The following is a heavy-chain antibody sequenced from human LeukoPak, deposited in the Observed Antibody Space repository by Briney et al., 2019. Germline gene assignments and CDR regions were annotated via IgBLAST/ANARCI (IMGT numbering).Heavy chain of an antibody. D-gene: IGHD6-6*01. CDR1: GGSFSDYY. CDR2: IFHRGNP. CDR3: TGSSRSTRYYFDY. Sequence: PSETLSLTCAVHGGSFSDYYWRWIRQPPGKGLEWIGEIFHRGNPNYNPSLKSRVTISVDTSENQFSLNLTSVAATYSAVYFCTGSSRSTRYYFDYWGQGILVTVSS. V-gene: IGHV4-34*12. J-gene: IGHJ4*02.